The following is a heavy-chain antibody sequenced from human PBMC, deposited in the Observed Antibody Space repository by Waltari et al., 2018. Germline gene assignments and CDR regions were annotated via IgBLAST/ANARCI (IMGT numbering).Heavy chain of an antibody. D-gene: IGHD1-1*01. Sequence: QVQLQQWGAGLLKPSETLSLTCTPYGHSFFNFYWSWSRQPPGKGLGWSGEINDSGNTYYNPSLKSRVTISVDTSKIQFSLKLSSVTAADTAVYYCGTGNGKTEYWDQGTLVTVSS. J-gene: IGHJ4*02. CDR3: GTGNGKTEY. CDR2: INDSGNT. V-gene: IGHV4-34*02. CDR1: GHSFFNFY.